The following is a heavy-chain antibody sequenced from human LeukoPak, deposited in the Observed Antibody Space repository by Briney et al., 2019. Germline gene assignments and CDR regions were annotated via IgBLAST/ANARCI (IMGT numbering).Heavy chain of an antibody. V-gene: IGHV3-48*01. CDR2: ISGSSGTI. CDR3: VGFGVYGGL. D-gene: IGHD4-23*01. CDR1: GFSFSDYD. J-gene: IGHJ4*02. Sequence: PGGSLRLSCAASGFSFSDYDMHGVRQGKGKGLDWVAYISGSSGTIHYADSVRGRFSISRDNVQQSLYLQMNSLRAEDTAVYYCVGFGVYGGLWGQGTVVTVSP.